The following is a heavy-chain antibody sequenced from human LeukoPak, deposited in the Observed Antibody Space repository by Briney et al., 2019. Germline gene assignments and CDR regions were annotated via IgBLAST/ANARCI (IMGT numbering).Heavy chain of an antibody. CDR3: AKSMVRGVSLLDY. V-gene: IGHV3-23*01. J-gene: IGHJ4*02. D-gene: IGHD3-10*01. CDR1: GFTFSSYA. CDR2: ISGSGGST. Sequence: SGGSLRLSCAASGFTFSSYAMSWVRQAPGKGLEWVSAISGSGGSTYYADSVKGRFTISRDNSKNTLYLQMNSLRAEDTAVYYCAKSMVRGVSLLDYWGQGTLVTVSS.